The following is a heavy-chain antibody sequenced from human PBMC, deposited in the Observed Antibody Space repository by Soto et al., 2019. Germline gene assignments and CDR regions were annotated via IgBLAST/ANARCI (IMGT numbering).Heavy chain of an antibody. CDR1: GFTFTRYS. CDR3: ARESEDLTSNFDY. V-gene: IGHV3-21*06. Sequence: PGGSLRLSCAASGFTFTRYSMNWVRQAPGKGLEWVSSISSTTNYIYYGDSMKGRFTISRDNAKNSLYLEMNSMRAEDTAVYYCARESEDLTSNFDYWGQGTLVTVSS. J-gene: IGHJ4*02. CDR2: ISSTTNYI.